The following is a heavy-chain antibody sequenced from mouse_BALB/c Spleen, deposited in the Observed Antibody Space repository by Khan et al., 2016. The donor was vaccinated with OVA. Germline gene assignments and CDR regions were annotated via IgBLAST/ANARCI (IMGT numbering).Heavy chain of an antibody. J-gene: IGHJ2*01. CDR1: GFTFSRFG. CDR3: ARDSNFDY. Sequence: EVQRVESGGGLVQPGGSRKLSCAASGFTFSRFGMHWVRQAPEKGLEWVAYISSGSSSIYYADTVKGRFTISRDNPKNTLFLQMTSLRSEDTAMDYCARDSNFDYWGQGTTLTVSS. V-gene: IGHV5-17*02. CDR2: ISSGSSSI.